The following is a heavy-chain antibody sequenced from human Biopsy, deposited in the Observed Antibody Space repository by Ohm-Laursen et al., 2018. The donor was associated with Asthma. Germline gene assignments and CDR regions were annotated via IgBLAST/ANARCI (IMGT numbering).Heavy chain of an antibody. Sequence: SSVKVSCKASGDSFSNYAISWVRQAPGQGLELMGGLIPVLGTPDHAQMFEGRVTITADESTSTAYMELSSLSSEDTAVYYCARGYSGSDRIVYYYSGLEVWGQGTTVTVSS. CDR3: ARGYSGSDRIVYYYSGLEV. J-gene: IGHJ6*02. CDR2: LIPVLGTP. D-gene: IGHD5-12*01. V-gene: IGHV1-69*01. CDR1: GDSFSNYA.